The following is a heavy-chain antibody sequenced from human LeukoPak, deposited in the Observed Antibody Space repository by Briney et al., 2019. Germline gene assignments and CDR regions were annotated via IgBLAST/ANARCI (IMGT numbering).Heavy chain of an antibody. J-gene: IGHJ5*02. D-gene: IGHD2-2*01. V-gene: IGHV4-39*01. CDR2: ILYSGST. CDR3: ARQEVGAGYCSSTSCAEPHWFDP. Sequence: SETLSLTCIVSGGSISSTSYWGWIRQPPGKGLEWIGTILYSGSTFYNPSLKSRVTISVDTSKNQFSLKLNSVTAADTAVYYCARQEVGAGYCSSTSCAEPHWFDPWGQGTLVAVSS. CDR1: GGSISSTSY.